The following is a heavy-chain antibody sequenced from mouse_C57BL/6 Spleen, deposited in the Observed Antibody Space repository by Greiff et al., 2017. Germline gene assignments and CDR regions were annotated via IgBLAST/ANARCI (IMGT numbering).Heavy chain of an antibody. CDR1: GFTFSSYA. D-gene: IGHD4-1*01. CDR2: ISDGGSYT. Sequence: EVHVVESGGGLVKPGGSLKLSCAASGFTFSSYAMSWVRQTPEKRLEWVATISDGGSYTYYPDNVKGRFTISRDNAKNNLYLQMSHLKSEDTAMYYCARDQANWDYFDVWGTGTTVTVSS. CDR3: ARDQANWDYFDV. V-gene: IGHV5-4*01. J-gene: IGHJ1*03.